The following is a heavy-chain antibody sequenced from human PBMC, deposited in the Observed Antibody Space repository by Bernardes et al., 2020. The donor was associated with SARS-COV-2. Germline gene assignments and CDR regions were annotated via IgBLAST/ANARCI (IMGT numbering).Heavy chain of an antibody. CDR3: ARVNGYYDFWSGYYGPGGGYYGMDV. J-gene: IGHJ6*02. CDR2: IYTSGST. CDR1: GGSISSGSYY. D-gene: IGHD3-3*01. V-gene: IGHV4-61*02. Sequence: SETLSLTCTVSGGSISSGSYYWSWIRQPAGKGLEWIGRIYTSGSTNYNPSLKSRVTISVDTSKNQFSLKLSSVTAADTAVYYCARVNGYYDFWSGYYGPGGGYYGMDVWGQGTTVTVSS.